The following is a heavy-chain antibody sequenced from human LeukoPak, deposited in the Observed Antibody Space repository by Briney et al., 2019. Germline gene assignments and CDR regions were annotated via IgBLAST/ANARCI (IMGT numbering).Heavy chain of an antibody. Sequence: GGSLRLSCAASGFTFDDYTMHWVRQAPGKGLEWVSLISWDGGSTYYADSVKGRFTISRDNSKNSLYLQMNSLRTEDTALYYCAKDLRPEAAAGIFDYWGQGTLVTVSS. CDR1: GFTFDDYT. J-gene: IGHJ4*02. CDR2: ISWDGGST. D-gene: IGHD6-13*01. V-gene: IGHV3-43*01. CDR3: AKDLRPEAAAGIFDY.